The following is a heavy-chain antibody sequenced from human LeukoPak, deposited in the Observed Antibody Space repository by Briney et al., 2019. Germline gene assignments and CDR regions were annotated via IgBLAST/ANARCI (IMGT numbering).Heavy chain of an antibody. Sequence: ASVKVSCKASGYTFTCYYMHWVRQAPGQGLEWMGWINPNSGGTNYAQKFQGRVTMTRDTSISTAYMELSRLRSDDTAVYYCARGNGRWDYGSGSYKDYMDVWGKGTTVTISS. CDR1: GYTFTCYY. V-gene: IGHV1-2*02. CDR2: INPNSGGT. J-gene: IGHJ6*03. CDR3: ARGNGRWDYGSGSYKDYMDV. D-gene: IGHD3-10*01.